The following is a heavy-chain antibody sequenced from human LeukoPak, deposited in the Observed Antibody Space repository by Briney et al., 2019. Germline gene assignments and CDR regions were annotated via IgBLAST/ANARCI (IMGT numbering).Heavy chain of an antibody. CDR3: AKRYYGSGNYDPLLGY. Sequence: PGGSLRLSCAASGFTFSSYAMSWFRQAPGKVLEWVSAISGSGTNTYYADSVKGRFTISRDNSKNTLFLQMNSLRAEDTAVYYCAKRYYGSGNYDPLLGYWGQGALVTVSS. J-gene: IGHJ4*02. D-gene: IGHD3-10*01. CDR2: ISGSGTNT. CDR1: GFTFSSYA. V-gene: IGHV3-23*01.